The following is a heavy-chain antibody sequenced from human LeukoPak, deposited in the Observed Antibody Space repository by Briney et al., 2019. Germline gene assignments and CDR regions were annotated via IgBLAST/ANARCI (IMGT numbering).Heavy chain of an antibody. Sequence: GGSLRLSCAASGFTFSSYSMNWVRQAPGKGLEWVSSISSSSSYIYYADSVKGRFTISRDNAKNSLYLQMNSLRAEDTAVYYCARDEVVAATFDYWGQGTLVTVSS. CDR2: ISSSSSYI. CDR1: GFTFSSYS. D-gene: IGHD2-15*01. J-gene: IGHJ4*02. CDR3: ARDEVVAATFDY. V-gene: IGHV3-21*01.